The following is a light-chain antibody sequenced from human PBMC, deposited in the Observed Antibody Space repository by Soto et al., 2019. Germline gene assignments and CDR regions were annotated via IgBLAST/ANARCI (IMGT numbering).Light chain of an antibody. CDR1: QSVSSDY. V-gene: IGKV3-20*01. J-gene: IGKJ1*01. CDR3: QHFGSSLRT. CDR2: ASS. Sequence: EIVLTQSPATLSLSPGERATLSCRASQSVSSDYLAWYQQKPGQAPRLLIYASSTRATGFPDRFSGSGSGTDFTLTINSLEPEDFAVYYCQHFGSSLRTFGQGTKVDIK.